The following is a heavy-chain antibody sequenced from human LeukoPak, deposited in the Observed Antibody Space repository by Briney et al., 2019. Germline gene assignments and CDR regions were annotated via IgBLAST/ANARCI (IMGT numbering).Heavy chain of an antibody. Sequence: GSLRLSCAASGLTFSDYYMSWIRQAPGKGLEWVGYIYYSGSTNYNPSLKSRVTISVDTSKNQFSLKLSSVTAADTAVYYCARHAASSSPCDYWGQGTLVTVSS. CDR2: IYYSGST. J-gene: IGHJ4*02. V-gene: IGHV4-59*08. D-gene: IGHD6-13*01. CDR3: ARHAASSSPCDY. CDR1: GLTFSDYY.